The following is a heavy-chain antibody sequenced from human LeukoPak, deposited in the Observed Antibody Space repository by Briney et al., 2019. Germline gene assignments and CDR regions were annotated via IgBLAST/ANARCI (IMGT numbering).Heavy chain of an antibody. CDR1: GFTFRSYA. D-gene: IGHD3-10*01. Sequence: GGSLRLSCAASGFTFRSYAMHWVRQAPGKGLEWVAVISYDGSNKYYADSVKGRFTISRDNSKNTLYLQMNSLRAEDTAVYYCARDLGLLWFGELDYWGQGTLVTVSS. CDR2: ISYDGSNK. J-gene: IGHJ4*02. CDR3: ARDLGLLWFGELDY. V-gene: IGHV3-30-3*01.